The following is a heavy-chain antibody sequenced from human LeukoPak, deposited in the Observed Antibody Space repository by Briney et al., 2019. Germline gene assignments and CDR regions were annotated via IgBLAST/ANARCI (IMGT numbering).Heavy chain of an antibody. D-gene: IGHD3-22*01. V-gene: IGHV3-7*01. CDR2: INHNGNVN. J-gene: IGHJ4*02. CDR1: GFTFSSYW. Sequence: GGSLRLSCAASGFTFSSYWMNWARQAPGKGLEWVASINHNGNVNYYVDSVKGRFTISRDNAKNSLYLQMSNLRAEDTAVYYCARAAYDSSGYLTLWGQGTLVTVSA. CDR3: ARAAYDSSGYLTL.